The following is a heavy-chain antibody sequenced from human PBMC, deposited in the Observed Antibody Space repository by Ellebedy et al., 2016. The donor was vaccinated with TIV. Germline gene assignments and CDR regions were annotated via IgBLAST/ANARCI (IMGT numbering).Heavy chain of an antibody. D-gene: IGHD4-23*01. V-gene: IGHV3-23*01. CDR2: IVGSGA. Sequence: PGGSLRLSCAASGFTFSPYAMAWVRQAPGKGLEWVSGIVGSGAQKYADSVKGRFTISRDNSKDTLYLQVNSLRAEDTAVYYCARDPVGVGPAFDIWGQGTMVTVSS. CDR3: ARDPVGVGPAFDI. CDR1: GFTFSPYA. J-gene: IGHJ3*02.